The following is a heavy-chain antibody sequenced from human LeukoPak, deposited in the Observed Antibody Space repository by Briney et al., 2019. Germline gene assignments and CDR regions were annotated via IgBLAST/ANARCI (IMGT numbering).Heavy chain of an antibody. CDR2: IYYSGSA. J-gene: IGHJ4*02. V-gene: IGHV4-59*01. CDR3: ARVGDSSGYSVLDS. Sequence: SETLSLACTVSGGSISGYYWSWIRRPPGKGLEWIGHIYYSGSADYNASLKSRATMFVDTSKNEFSLTLRSVTAADTAVYYCARVGDSSGYSVLDSWGQGTLVTVSS. D-gene: IGHD3-22*01. CDR1: GGSISGYY.